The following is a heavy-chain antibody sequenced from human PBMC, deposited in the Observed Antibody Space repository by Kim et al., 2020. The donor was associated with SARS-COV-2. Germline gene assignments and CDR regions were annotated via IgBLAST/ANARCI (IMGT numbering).Heavy chain of an antibody. V-gene: IGHV3-48*02. Sequence: GSLRLSCVASGFTFSSYSMNWVRQAPGKGLEWVSYISGSSRAIYYADSVKGRFTIPRDNAKNSLYLQMNSLRDEDSAVYYCARDLYGDYAVDYWGQGTPVTVSS. CDR3: ARDLYGDYAVDY. CDR1: GFTFSSYS. CDR2: ISGSSRAI. D-gene: IGHD4-17*01. J-gene: IGHJ4*02.